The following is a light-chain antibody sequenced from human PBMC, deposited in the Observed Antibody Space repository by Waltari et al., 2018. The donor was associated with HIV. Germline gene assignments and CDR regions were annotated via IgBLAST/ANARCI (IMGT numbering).Light chain of an antibody. CDR2: EVS. V-gene: IGLV2-8*01. J-gene: IGLJ3*02. Sequence: QSALTQPPSASGSPGQSVTISCTGTSSDIGTYNFVSWYQQHPGKAPKLMISEVSKRPSGVPDRLSGSKSGNTASLTVSGIQTEDEADYYCSSYGGSNILLFGGGTKLTVL. CDR3: SSYGGSNILL. CDR1: SSDIGTYNF.